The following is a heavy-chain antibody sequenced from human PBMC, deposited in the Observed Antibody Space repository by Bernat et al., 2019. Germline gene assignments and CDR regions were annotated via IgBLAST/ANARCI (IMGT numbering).Heavy chain of an antibody. V-gene: IGHV3-15*01. Sequence: EVQLVESGGGLVKPGGSLRLSCAASGFTFSNAWMSWVRQAPGKGLEWVGRIKSKTDGGTTDYAAPVKGRFTISRDDSKNTLYLQMNSLKTEDTAVYYCTTPDYYDSSGYYGGDDYWGQGTLVTVSS. CDR1: GFTFSNAW. D-gene: IGHD3-22*01. J-gene: IGHJ4*02. CDR3: TTPDYYDSSGYYGGDDY. CDR2: IKSKTDGGTT.